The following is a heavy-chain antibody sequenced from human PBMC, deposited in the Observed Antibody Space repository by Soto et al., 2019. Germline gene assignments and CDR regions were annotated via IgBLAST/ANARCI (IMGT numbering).Heavy chain of an antibody. D-gene: IGHD1-26*01. V-gene: IGHV3-53*01. CDR2: IYSGGST. Sequence: GGSLRLSCAASGFTVSSNYMSWVRQAPGKGLEWVSVIYSGGSTYYADSVKGRFTISRDNSKNTLYLQMNSLRAEDTAVYYCASGKVGAKEQAYWGQGTLVTVSS. CDR3: ASGKVGAKEQAY. CDR1: GFTVSSNY. J-gene: IGHJ4*02.